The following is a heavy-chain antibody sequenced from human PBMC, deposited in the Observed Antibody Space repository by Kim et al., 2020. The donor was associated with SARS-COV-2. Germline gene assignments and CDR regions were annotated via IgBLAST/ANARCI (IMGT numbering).Heavy chain of an antibody. D-gene: IGHD3-10*01. CDR1: GYTFTSYG. CDR3: ARAYGSWSYRTYYYYGMDV. Sequence: ASVKVSCKASGYTFTSYGISWVRQAPGQGLEWMGWISAYNGNTNYAQKLQGRVTMTTDTSTSTAYMELRSLRSDDTAVYYCARAYGSWSYRTYYYYGMDVWGQGTTVTVSS. V-gene: IGHV1-18*01. CDR2: ISAYNGNT. J-gene: IGHJ6*02.